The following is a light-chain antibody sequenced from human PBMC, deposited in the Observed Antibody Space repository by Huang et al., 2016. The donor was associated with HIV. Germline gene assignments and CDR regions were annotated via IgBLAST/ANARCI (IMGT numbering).Light chain of an antibody. J-gene: IGKJ1*01. CDR3: QQSFSVPWT. CDR1: QTISKS. V-gene: IGKV1-39*01. CDR2: TAS. Sequence: DIQMTQSPPSLSASVGDRVTFTCRANQTISKSLNWYQQKPGRAPKLLIYTASTLESGVPSRFSGSGSGSRFTLNITNLQPEDFATYYCQQSFSVPWTFG.